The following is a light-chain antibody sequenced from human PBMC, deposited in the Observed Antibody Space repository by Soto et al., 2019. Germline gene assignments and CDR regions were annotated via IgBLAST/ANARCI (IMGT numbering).Light chain of an antibody. Sequence: DVVMTQSPLSLPVTLGQSASISCRSSQSLVYSDGNTYLNWYQQRPGQSQRRLIYKVSNRDSGAQDRYCWRGSGTDLPLNISRVESEDVEVYYCMQGTNWPPMTFGQRNKVEVK. CDR3: MQGTNWPPMT. V-gene: IGKV2-30*01. J-gene: IGKJ1*01. CDR1: QSLVYSDGNTY. CDR2: KVS.